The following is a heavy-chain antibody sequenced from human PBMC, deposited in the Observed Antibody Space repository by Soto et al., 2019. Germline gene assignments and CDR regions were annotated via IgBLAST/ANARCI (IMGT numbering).Heavy chain of an antibody. CDR1: VVSISSYY. D-gene: IGHD2-2*02. J-gene: IGHJ4*02. CDR3: ARGRRYCSSTSCYTGDIDY. V-gene: IGHV4-59*01. CDR2: IYYSGST. Sequence: ETLSLTCTFSVVSISSYYWSWIRQPPGKGLEWIGYIYYSGSTNYNPSLKSRVTISVDTSKNQFSLKLSSVTAADTAVYYCARGRRYCSSTSCYTGDIDYWGQGTLVTVSS.